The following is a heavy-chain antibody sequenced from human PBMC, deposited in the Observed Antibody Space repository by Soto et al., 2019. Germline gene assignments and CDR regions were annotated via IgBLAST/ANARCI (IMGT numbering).Heavy chain of an antibody. CDR1: GDTFSFYS. CDR3: ATSYGSGYRAFDY. V-gene: IGHV1-69*04. J-gene: IGHJ4*02. D-gene: IGHD3-10*01. Sequence: QVQLVQSGAEVKRPGSSVKVSCKASGDTFSFYSINWVRQAPGLGLEGMGRVNPILSMSNYAQRFQGRFTMTADKSTSTAYMELSGLRSEDTAMYYCATSYGSGYRAFDYWGQGALVTVSS. CDR2: VNPILSMS.